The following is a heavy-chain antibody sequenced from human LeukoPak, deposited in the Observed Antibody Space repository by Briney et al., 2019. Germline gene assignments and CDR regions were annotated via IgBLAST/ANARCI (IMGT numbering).Heavy chain of an antibody. V-gene: IGHV3-11*06. CDR1: GFTFSDYY. CDR3: ARESRATGYNLFDD. J-gene: IGHJ4*02. Sequence: PRGSLRLSCAASGFTFSDYYMSWIRQAPGKGLEWVSYISSGSSSTNYADSVKGRFTISRDNAKNSLYLQMNSLRAEDTAVYYCARESRATGYNLFDDWGQGTLVTVSS. CDR2: ISSGSSST. D-gene: IGHD1-26*01.